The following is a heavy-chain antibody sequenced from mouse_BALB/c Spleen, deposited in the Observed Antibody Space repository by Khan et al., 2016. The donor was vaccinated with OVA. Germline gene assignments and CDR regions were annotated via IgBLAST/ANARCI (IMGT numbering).Heavy chain of an antibody. V-gene: IGHV9-3*02. CDR3: ARREWSYYVMEY. Sequence: QIQLVQSGPEMNKPGETVKISCKASGYTFTNHGMNWVRQGPGKGLKWMGWINTNSGEPIYAEEFKGRFDFSLDTSATTAYLKINNLKNEDTATYFCARREWSYYVMEYWGQGTSLTVSS. D-gene: IGHD1-1*02. CDR2: INTNSGEP. CDR1: GYTFTNHG. J-gene: IGHJ4*01.